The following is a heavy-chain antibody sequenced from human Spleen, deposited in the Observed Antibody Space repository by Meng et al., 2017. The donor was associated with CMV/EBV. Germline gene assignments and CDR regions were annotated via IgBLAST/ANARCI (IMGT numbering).Heavy chain of an antibody. CDR1: GASITSGGYY. V-gene: IGHV4-31*02. Sequence: VSGASITSGGYYWSWIRQRPGKGLGWIGFIYYSGITYYNPSLKSRTTMSADTSKNQFSLKLKSVTAADTAVYYCARHFYGDTSWFDPWGQGTLVTVSS. J-gene: IGHJ5*02. D-gene: IGHD4-17*01. CDR2: IYYSGIT. CDR3: ARHFYGDTSWFDP.